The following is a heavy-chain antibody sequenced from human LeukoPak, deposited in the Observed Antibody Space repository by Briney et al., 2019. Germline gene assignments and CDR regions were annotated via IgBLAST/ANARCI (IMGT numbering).Heavy chain of an antibody. D-gene: IGHD1-1*01. CDR3: ARGGLSTTVTRHLDY. V-gene: IGHV3-23*01. Sequence: SGGSLRLSCAASAFTFSSYSMNWVRQAPGKGLEWVSVISYSGGTTSYADSVKGRFTISRDNSKDTLYLQMSSLRAEDTAVYYCARGGLSTTVTRHLDYWGQGTLVTVSS. CDR1: AFTFSSYS. CDR2: ISYSGGTT. J-gene: IGHJ4*02.